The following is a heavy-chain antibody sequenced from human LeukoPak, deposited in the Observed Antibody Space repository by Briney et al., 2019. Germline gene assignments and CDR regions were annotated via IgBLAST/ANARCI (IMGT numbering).Heavy chain of an antibody. CDR1: GYTFTGYY. J-gene: IGHJ6*03. CDR2: INPNSGGT. D-gene: IGHD4-17*01. V-gene: IGHV1-2*02. Sequence: ASVKVSCKASGYTFTGYYMHWVRQAPGQGLEWMGWINPNSGGTNYAQKFQGRVTMTRDTSISTAYMELSRPRSDDTAVYYCARRLTYGYYYYYMDVWGKGTTVTVSS. CDR3: ARRLTYGYYYYYMDV.